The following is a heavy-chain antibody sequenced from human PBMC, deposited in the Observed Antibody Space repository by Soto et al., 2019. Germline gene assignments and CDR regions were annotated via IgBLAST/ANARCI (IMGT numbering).Heavy chain of an antibody. D-gene: IGHD3-9*01. CDR3: ARDFDILTGNNLFDY. CDR1: GYTFTSYA. J-gene: IGHJ4*02. V-gene: IGHV1-3*01. Sequence: ASVKVSCKASGYTFTSYAMHWVRQAPGQRLEWMGWINAGNGNTKYSQKFQGRVTLTRDTSASTAYMELSSLRSEDTAVYYCARDFDILTGNNLFDYWGQGTLVTVSS. CDR2: INAGNGNT.